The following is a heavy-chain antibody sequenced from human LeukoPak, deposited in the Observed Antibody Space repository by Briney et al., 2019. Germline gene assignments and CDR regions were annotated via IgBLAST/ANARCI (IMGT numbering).Heavy chain of an antibody. CDR1: GFTFSSYA. CDR2: ISYDGSNK. V-gene: IGHV3-30-3*01. CDR3: ARDPEPDIVVVPAIDY. D-gene: IGHD2-2*01. Sequence: GGSLRLSCAGSGFTFSSYAMHWVRQAPGKGLEWVAVISYDGSNKYYADSVKGRFTISRDNSKNTLYLQMNSLRAEDTAVYYCARDPEPDIVVVPAIDYWGQGTLVTVSS. J-gene: IGHJ4*02.